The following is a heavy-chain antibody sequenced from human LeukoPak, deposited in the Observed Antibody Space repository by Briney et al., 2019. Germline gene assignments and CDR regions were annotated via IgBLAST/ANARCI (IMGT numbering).Heavy chain of an antibody. Sequence: ARSLRLSCAASGFTVSNNYMSWVRQAPGKGLEWVSIIYSGGSTKYADSVKGRFTISRDNSKNSLYVQMNSLRDEDTAVYYWARGVRYFDYWGQGTLVTVSS. J-gene: IGHJ4*02. V-gene: IGHV3-66*01. CDR1: GFTVSNNY. D-gene: IGHD4-17*01. CDR2: IYSGGST. CDR3: ARGVRYFDY.